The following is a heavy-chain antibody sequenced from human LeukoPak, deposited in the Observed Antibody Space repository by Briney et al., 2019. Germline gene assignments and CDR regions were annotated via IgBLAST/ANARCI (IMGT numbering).Heavy chain of an antibody. Sequence: ASVKVSCEASGGTFGGSSINWVRQAPGQGLEWVGRIIPLFHKADYTQKFQDRVTITADKSTNTVYMELSRLTFEDTGVFYCARVLHGDFGGGGFDIWGQGTTVTVSS. CDR1: GGTFGGSS. V-gene: IGHV1-69*04. CDR2: IIPLFHKA. D-gene: IGHD3-10*01. J-gene: IGHJ3*02. CDR3: ARVLHGDFGGGGFDI.